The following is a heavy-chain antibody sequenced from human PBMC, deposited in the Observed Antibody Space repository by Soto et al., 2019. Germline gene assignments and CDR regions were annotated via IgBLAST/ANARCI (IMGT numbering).Heavy chain of an antibody. CDR3: ASVPPNDNGDHDAFDI. CDR2: IIPIVDAT. V-gene: IGHV1-69*12. CDR1: GGTFSRHA. Sequence: QVQLVQSGTEVKKPGSSVKVSCKASGGTFSRHAVSWVRQAPGQGLEWMGAIIPIVDATNDAEKFQDRVTITAAESSSAVDMELHSLTSADTGVEFCASVPPNDNGDHDAFDIWRQGTMVVVSS. J-gene: IGHJ3*02. D-gene: IGHD4-17*01.